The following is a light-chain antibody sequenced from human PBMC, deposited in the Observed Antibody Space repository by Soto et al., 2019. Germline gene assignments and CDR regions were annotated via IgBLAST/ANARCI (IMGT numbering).Light chain of an antibody. CDR3: QQYNKWPQWT. V-gene: IGKV3-15*01. CDR1: QSVGSN. Sequence: EIVMTQSPATLSVSPGERATLSCRASQSVGSNLAWYQQKPGQAPRLVIYGASTRATGIPARFSGSGSGTEFTLTISRLQSEDFAVYYCQQYNKWPQWTFGQGTKVEIK. J-gene: IGKJ1*01. CDR2: GAS.